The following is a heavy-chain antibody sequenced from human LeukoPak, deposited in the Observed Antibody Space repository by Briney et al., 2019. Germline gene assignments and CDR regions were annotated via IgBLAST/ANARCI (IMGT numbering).Heavy chain of an antibody. D-gene: IGHD3-22*01. CDR2: INPNSGGT. J-gene: IGHJ4*02. Sequence: ASVKVSCKASGYTFTSYYMHWVRQAPGQGLEWMGWINPNSGGTNYAQKFQGRVTMTRDTSISTAYMELSRLRSDDTAVYYCARAYRPANYYDSSGYGYYFDYWGQGTLVTVSS. CDR1: GYTFTSYY. CDR3: ARAYRPANYYDSSGYGYYFDY. V-gene: IGHV1-2*02.